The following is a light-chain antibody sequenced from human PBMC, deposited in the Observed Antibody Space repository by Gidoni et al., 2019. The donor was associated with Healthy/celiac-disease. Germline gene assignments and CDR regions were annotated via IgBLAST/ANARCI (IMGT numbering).Light chain of an antibody. V-gene: IGKV3-20*01. J-gene: IGKJ3*01. Sequence: EIVLTQSPGTLSLSPGERATLSCRASQSVSSSYLAWYQQKPGQAPRLLIYGASSRATGIPDRFSGSGSGTDFTLTISRLEPEDFAVYYCQQYGSSPRLFTFGPXTKVDIK. CDR1: QSVSSSY. CDR3: QQYGSSPRLFT. CDR2: GAS.